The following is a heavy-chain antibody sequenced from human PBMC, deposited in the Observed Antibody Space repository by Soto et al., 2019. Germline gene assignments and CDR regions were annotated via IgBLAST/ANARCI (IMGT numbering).Heavy chain of an antibody. D-gene: IGHD2-15*01. CDR3: ATGGAATSPDFFDI. Sequence: PSQTLSLTCAISEDSVSSNSAAWNWIRQSPSRGLEWLGRTYYRSKWYNDYAVSVKSRITINPDTSKNQFSLQLNSVTPEDTAVYYCATGGAATSPDFFDIWGQGXMVTVSS. J-gene: IGHJ3*02. CDR1: EDSVSSNSAA. V-gene: IGHV6-1*01. CDR2: TYYRSKWYN.